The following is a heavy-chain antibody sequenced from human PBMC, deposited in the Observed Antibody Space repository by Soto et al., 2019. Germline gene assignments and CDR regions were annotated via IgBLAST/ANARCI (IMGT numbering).Heavy chain of an antibody. CDR1: GFTFSDYG. D-gene: IGHD6-13*01. V-gene: IGHV3-30*19. Sequence: QVELVESGGGVVQPGRSLRLSCAASGFTFSDYGMHWVRQAPGKGLECVALILYDGSSENYADSVKGRFTISRDNTKNTLYLQMNSLRAEDTAVYYCAREHLLSSWYDYWGQGTLVTVSS. CDR3: AREHLLSSWYDY. CDR2: ILYDGSSE. J-gene: IGHJ4*02.